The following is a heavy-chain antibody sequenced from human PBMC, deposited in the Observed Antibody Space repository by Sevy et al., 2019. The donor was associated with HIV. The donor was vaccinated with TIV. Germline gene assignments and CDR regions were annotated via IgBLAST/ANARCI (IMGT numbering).Heavy chain of an antibody. D-gene: IGHD6-13*01. CDR3: ASLAAAAAPYFDY. CDR1: GGSVSSVSYY. CDR2: IYSSGST. Sequence: SETLSLTCTVSGGSVSSVSYYWSWIRQPPGKGLEWIGDIYSSGSTNYNPSLKSRVTISEDTSNNQFSLRLSSVTAADTAVYYCASLAAAAAPYFDYWGQGTLVTVSS. J-gene: IGHJ4*02. V-gene: IGHV4-61*01.